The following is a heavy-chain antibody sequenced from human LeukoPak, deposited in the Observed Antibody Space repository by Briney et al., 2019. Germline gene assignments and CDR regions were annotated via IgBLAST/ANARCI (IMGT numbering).Heavy chain of an antibody. D-gene: IGHD2-8*01. CDR3: AAYCTNGVCPQTSDY. CDR2: IVPIFGKV. CDR1: GGTFNSYA. J-gene: IGHJ4*02. V-gene: IGHV1-69*05. Sequence: SVKVSCKTSGGTFNSYAINWVRQAPGQGLEWMGGIVPIFGKVHYAEKFQGRLTITTDESTSTAYLELSSLRSEDTAVYYCAAYCTNGVCPQTSDYWGQGTLVTVSS.